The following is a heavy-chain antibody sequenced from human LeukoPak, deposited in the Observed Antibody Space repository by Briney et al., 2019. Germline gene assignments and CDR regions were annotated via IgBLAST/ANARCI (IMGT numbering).Heavy chain of an antibody. CDR2: INPSGST. Sequence: SETLCLTCAVYGGSISGYYWTWMRQSPGKGLEWIGEINPSGSTYYNPSLKSRLTISRDTSKNQFSLRLSSVTAADTAVYYCARGRQEISMILVVMTGVSYYLDVWGIGTTVTVS. CDR3: ARGRQEISMILVVMTGVSYYLDV. CDR1: GGSISGYY. J-gene: IGHJ6*03. D-gene: IGHD3-22*01. V-gene: IGHV4-34*01.